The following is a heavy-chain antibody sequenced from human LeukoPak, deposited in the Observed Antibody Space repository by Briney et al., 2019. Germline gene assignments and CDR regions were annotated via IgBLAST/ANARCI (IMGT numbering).Heavy chain of an antibody. D-gene: IGHD6-19*01. CDR1: GFTFSNSA. Sequence: PGGSLRLSCAASGFTFSNSAMYWVRQAPGKRLEYVSVISTDGSRIYYADSVRGRFTISRDNSKNTLYLQMGSLRAEDMAVYYCTRGLAISTSGWYDTFDYWGQGALVTVSS. J-gene: IGHJ4*02. V-gene: IGHV3-64*02. CDR3: TRGLAISTSGWYDTFDY. CDR2: ISTDGSRI.